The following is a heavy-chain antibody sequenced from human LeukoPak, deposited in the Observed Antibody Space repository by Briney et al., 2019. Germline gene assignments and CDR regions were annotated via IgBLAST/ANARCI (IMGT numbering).Heavy chain of an antibody. CDR2: IYYSGST. D-gene: IGHD6-13*01. Sequence: SETLSLTCTVSGGSISSYYWSWIRQPPGKGLEWIGYIYYSGSTNYNPSLKSRVTISVDTSKNQFSLRLSSVTAADTAVYYCARQSEQQFDYWGQGTLVTVSS. V-gene: IGHV4-59*08. J-gene: IGHJ4*02. CDR1: GGSISSYY. CDR3: ARQSEQQFDY.